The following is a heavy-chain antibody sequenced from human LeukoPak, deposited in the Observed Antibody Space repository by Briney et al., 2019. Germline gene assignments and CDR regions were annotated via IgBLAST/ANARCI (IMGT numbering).Heavy chain of an antibody. CDR2: INPNSGGT. D-gene: IGHD4-11*01. V-gene: IGHV1-2*02. CDR1: GYTFTGYY. Sequence: ASVKVSCKASGYTFTGYYMHWVRQAPGQGLEWMGWINPNSGGTSYAQKFQGRVTMTRDTSISTAYMELSRLRSDDTAVYYCARADYSNYGVLDYWGQGTLVTVSS. J-gene: IGHJ4*02. CDR3: ARADYSNYGVLDY.